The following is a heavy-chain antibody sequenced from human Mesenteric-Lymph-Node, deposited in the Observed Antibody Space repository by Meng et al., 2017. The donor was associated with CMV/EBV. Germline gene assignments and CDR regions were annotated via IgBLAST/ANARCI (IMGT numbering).Heavy chain of an antibody. J-gene: IGHJ4*02. Sequence: GGSLRLSCAASGFTFSASTMHWVRQTPGKVLEWVSFIHINGGNEQYADAVRGRFTISRDNSKNTLYLQMSSLRAEDTAVYYCARKFHDSSGYLDYWGQGTLVTVSS. CDR3: ARKFHDSSGYLDY. V-gene: IGHV3-30*02. CDR1: GFTFSAST. CDR2: IHINGGNE. D-gene: IGHD3-22*01.